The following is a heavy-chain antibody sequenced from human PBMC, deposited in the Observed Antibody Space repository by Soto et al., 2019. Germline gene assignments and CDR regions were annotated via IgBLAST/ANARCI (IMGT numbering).Heavy chain of an antibody. CDR2: ISAYNGDT. CDR1: GYHLTSYG. J-gene: IGHJ6*02. CDR3: ATTTGYSYYYFGMGV. Sequence: QVQLVQSGAEVKKPGASVKVSCKASGYHLTSYGISWVRQAPGQGLEWMGWISAYNGDTNYAQKFQGRGTLTTDTSTSTAYMERRSLRSDDTAAYYCATTTGYSYYYFGMGVWGQGTTVTVSS. V-gene: IGHV1-18*01. D-gene: IGHD3-9*01.